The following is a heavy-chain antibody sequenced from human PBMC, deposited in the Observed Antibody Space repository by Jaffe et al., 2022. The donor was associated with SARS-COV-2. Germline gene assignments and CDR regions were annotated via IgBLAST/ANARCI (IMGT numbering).Heavy chain of an antibody. CDR3: ARVDDCSGGSCYSTLDY. V-gene: IGHV3-64*01. CDR2: ISSNGGST. Sequence: EVQLVESGGGLVQPGGSLRLSCAASGFTFSSYAMHWVRQAPGKGLEYVSAISSNGGSTYYANSVKGRFTISRDNSKNTLYLQMGSLRAEDMAVYYCARVDDCSGGSCYSTLDYWGQGTLVTVSS. D-gene: IGHD2-15*01. CDR1: GFTFSSYA. J-gene: IGHJ4*02.